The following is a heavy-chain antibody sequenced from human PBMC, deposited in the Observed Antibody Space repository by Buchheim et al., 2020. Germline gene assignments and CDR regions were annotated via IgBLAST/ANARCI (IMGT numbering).Heavy chain of an antibody. CDR2: ISGSGGST. CDR1: GFTFSSYA. V-gene: IGHV3-23*01. J-gene: IGHJ4*02. CDR3: ARGLGISSEVRYFGY. D-gene: IGHD3-3*02. Sequence: EVQLLESGGGLVQPGGSLRLSCAASGFTFSSYAMSWVRQAPGKGLEWVSAISGSGGSTYYADSVKGRFTISRDNSKDTVFLQMDSLRAEDTAVYYCARGLGISSEVRYFGYWGQG.